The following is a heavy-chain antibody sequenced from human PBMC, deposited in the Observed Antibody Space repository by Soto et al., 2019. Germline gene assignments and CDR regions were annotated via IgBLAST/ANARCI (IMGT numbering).Heavy chain of an antibody. Sequence: SVNVACTAAGSGLSDFGISWVRQAPGQGLEWMGGIVPVFGRPNYAQRFRGRLTITADESTSTGYMELISLRSDETAVYYCGGGSRGSTFWGQGTQVTVSS. CDR2: IVPVFGRP. V-gene: IGHV1-69*01. J-gene: IGHJ4*02. D-gene: IGHD6-19*01. CDR3: GGGSRGSTF. CDR1: GSGLSDFG.